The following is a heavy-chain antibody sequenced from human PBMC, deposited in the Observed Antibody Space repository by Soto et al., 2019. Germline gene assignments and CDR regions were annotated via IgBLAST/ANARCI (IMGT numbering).Heavy chain of an antibody. CDR2: ISFDGSNT. Sequence: QVQLVESGGGVVQPGRSLRLSCATSGFTFSAYAMHWVRQAPGQGLEWVAAISFDGSNTYYADSLTGRFTISRDPSKNTLYLDMNILRPEDTSVYSFAKRRMVTALFQMDVWGQGTTVVVS. CDR1: GFTFSAYA. D-gene: IGHD2-21*02. CDR3: AKRRMVTALFQMDV. J-gene: IGHJ6*02. V-gene: IGHV3-30*18.